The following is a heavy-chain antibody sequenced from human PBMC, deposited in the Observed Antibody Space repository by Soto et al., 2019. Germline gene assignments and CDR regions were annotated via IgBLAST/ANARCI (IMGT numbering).Heavy chain of an antibody. V-gene: IGHV3-74*01. D-gene: IGHD3-10*01. J-gene: IGHJ4*02. CDR2: ITDDGSTT. Sequence: PGGSLRLSCETSGFIFSMYWMHWVRQVPGKGPQWVARITDDGSTTYYAASVEGRFTISRDNAKNALYLQMTSLRADGTAVYYCTRGPRPTSIGTGAFWGQGTLVTVSS. CDR3: TRGPRPTSIGTGAF. CDR1: GFIFSMYW.